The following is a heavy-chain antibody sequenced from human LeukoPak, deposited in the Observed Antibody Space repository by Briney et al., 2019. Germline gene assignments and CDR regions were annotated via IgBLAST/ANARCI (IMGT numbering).Heavy chain of an antibody. CDR3: ARRPRNDILTGTPFDY. CDR2: IYYSGST. CDR1: GGSISSYY. Sequence: KPSETLSLTCTVSGGSISSYYWSWIRQPPGKGLEWIGYIYYSGSTDSNPSLKSRVTMSVDTSKNQFSLKLRSVTAADTAVYYCARRPRNDILTGTPFDYWGQGILVTVSS. D-gene: IGHD3-9*01. J-gene: IGHJ4*02. V-gene: IGHV4-59*01.